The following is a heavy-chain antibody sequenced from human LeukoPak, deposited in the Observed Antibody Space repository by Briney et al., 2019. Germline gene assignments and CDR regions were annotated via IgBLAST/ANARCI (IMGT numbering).Heavy chain of an antibody. J-gene: IGHJ4*02. CDR2: IYYTGSA. CDR3: AGTTHPAAKPWPFFYY. V-gene: IGHV4-61*01. CDR1: GDPNRRVHHL. D-gene: IGHD1-1*01. Sequence: KPAETESLLCSVSGDPNRRVHHLCGWIRQPPGKGLEWIAYIYYTGSAKYNPSLQSRVTISADRPRNQFSLRVTSVTAADTAVYYCAGTTHPAAKPWPFFYYWGQGILVTVSS.